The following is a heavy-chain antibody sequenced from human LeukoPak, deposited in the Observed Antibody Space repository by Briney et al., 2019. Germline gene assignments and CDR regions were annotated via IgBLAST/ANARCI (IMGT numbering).Heavy chain of an antibody. J-gene: IGHJ4*02. CDR1: GGTFSSYA. CDR2: IIPIFGTA. CDR3: ASADYYDSSGYYPLDY. V-gene: IGHV1-69*06. D-gene: IGHD3-22*01. Sequence: SVKVSCKASGGTFSSYAISWVRQAPGQGLEWMGGIIPIFGTANYAQKFQGRVTITADKSTSTAYMELRSLRSDDTAVYYCASADYYDSSGYYPLDYWGQGTLVTVSS.